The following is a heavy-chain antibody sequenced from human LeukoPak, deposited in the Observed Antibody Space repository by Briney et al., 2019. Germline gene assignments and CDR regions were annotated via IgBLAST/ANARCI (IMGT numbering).Heavy chain of an antibody. CDR2: IIPIFGTA. CDR3: ASLGGYCSSTSCYADY. V-gene: IGHV1-69*13. CDR1: GGTFSSYA. J-gene: IGHJ4*02. D-gene: IGHD2-2*01. Sequence: GASVTVSCKASGGTFSSYAISWVRQAPGQGLEWMGGIIPIFGTANYAQKFQGRVTITADESTSTAYMELSSLRSEDTAVYYCASLGGYCSSTSCYADYWGQGTLVTVSS.